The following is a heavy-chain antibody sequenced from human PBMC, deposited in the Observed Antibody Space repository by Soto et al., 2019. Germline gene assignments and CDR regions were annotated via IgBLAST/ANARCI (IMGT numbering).Heavy chain of an antibody. CDR1: GLMFEDFA. D-gene: IGHD3-16*01. Sequence: PGGSLRLSCTVSGLMFEDFAMHWVRQAPGQGLEWVSGINWNGVNKGYAESVLGRFTISRDNAKKSLYLDMNYLRPEDTALYFCAKDVDRLGELWGYFQSWGQGTMVTVSS. CDR3: AKDVDRLGELWGYFQS. J-gene: IGHJ1*01. V-gene: IGHV3-9*01. CDR2: INWNGVNK.